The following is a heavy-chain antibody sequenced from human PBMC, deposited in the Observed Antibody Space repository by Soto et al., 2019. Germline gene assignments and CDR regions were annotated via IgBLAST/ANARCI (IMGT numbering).Heavy chain of an antibody. CDR2: INSDGSSP. V-gene: IGHV3-74*01. Sequence: AGGSLRLSCAASGFTFSSYWMHWVRQGPGRGLEWLSLINSDGSSPNYADSVKGRFTVSRDNAKNTLFLQMNSLRVDDTGVYYCTRDRRISGFDPWGQGTLVTVYS. D-gene: IGHD3-16*02. J-gene: IGHJ5*02. CDR1: GFTFSSYW. CDR3: TRDRRISGFDP.